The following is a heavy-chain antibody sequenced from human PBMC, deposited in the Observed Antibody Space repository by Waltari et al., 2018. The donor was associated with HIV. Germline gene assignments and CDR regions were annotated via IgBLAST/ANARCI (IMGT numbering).Heavy chain of an antibody. J-gene: IGHJ4*02. D-gene: IGHD4-17*01. Sequence: QLQLQESGPGLVKPSETLSLTCTVSGGSISSSSYYWGWIRQPPGKGLEWIGSIYYSGSTYYNPSRKSRVTISVDTSKNQFSLKLSSVTAADTAVYYCARGGMTTVTKGGYFDYWGQGTLVTVSS. CDR1: GGSISSSSYY. CDR2: IYYSGST. CDR3: ARGGMTTVTKGGYFDY. V-gene: IGHV4-39*01.